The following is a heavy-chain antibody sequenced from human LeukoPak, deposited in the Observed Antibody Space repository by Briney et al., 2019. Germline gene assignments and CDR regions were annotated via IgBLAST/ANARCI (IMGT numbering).Heavy chain of an antibody. CDR2: IIPIFGTT. Sequence: ASVKVSCKASGGTFNSYAISWVRQAPGHGLEWLGGIIPIFGTTNYARKFRGRVTLTADKSTRTAYMELRSLTSDDTAVYYCARETYSNILTGTDYWGPGTLVTVSS. V-gene: IGHV1-69*06. J-gene: IGHJ4*02. CDR1: GGTFNSYA. CDR3: ARETYSNILTGTDY. D-gene: IGHD3-9*01.